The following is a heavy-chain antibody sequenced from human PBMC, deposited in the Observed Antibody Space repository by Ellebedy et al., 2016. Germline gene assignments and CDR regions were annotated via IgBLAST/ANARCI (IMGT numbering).Heavy chain of an antibody. J-gene: IGHJ1*01. D-gene: IGHD1-7*01. CDR1: GFTFSSYG. V-gene: IGHV3-30*19. Sequence: GESLKISCAASGFTFSSYGMHWVRQAPGKGLEWVAVIWYDGSNKYYADSVKGRFTISRDNSKNTLYLQMNSLRAEDTAVYYCARDLVGGYNWNYVEAEYFQHWGQGTLVTVSS. CDR2: IWYDGSNK. CDR3: ARDLVGGYNWNYVEAEYFQH.